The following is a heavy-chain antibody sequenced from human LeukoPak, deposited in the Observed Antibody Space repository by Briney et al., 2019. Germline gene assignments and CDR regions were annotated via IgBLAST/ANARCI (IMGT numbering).Heavy chain of an antibody. Sequence: SQTLSLTCTVSGCSISSGGYYWSWIRQHPGKDLEWIGYIYYSGSTYYNPSLKSRVTISVDTSKNQFSLKLSSVTAADTAVYYCARSLGYCSGGSCHNYYGMDVWGQGTTVTVSS. CDR3: ARSLGYCSGGSCHNYYGMDV. CDR1: GCSISSGGYY. J-gene: IGHJ6*02. V-gene: IGHV4-31*03. D-gene: IGHD2-15*01. CDR2: IYYSGST.